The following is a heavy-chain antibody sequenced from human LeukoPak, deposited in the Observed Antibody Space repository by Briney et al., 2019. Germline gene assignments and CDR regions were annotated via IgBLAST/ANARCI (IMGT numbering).Heavy chain of an antibody. Sequence: SETLSLTCSLSGGSISSGSYYWSWIRQPAGKGLEWIGRVYPSGSTSYTPSFKSRVSISIDTFKNQYTLNLSSVTAADTAVYYCAKDMGPTYSNLIGDWFDPWGQGLLVTVSS. V-gene: IGHV4-61*02. D-gene: IGHD5-18*01. CDR3: AKDMGPTYSNLIGDWFDP. CDR1: GGSISSGSYY. J-gene: IGHJ5*02. CDR2: VYPSGST.